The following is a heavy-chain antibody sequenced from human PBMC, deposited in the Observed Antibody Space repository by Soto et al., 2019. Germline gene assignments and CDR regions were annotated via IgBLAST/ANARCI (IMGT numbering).Heavy chain of an antibody. CDR3: AKDLVAAAGTLLYYYYYMDG. CDR1: GFTFSSYA. V-gene: IGHV3-23*01. CDR2: ISGSGGST. Sequence: PGGSLRLSCAASGFTFSSYAVSWVRQAPGKGLEWVSAISGSGGSTYYADSVKGRFTTSRDNSKNTLYLQMNSLRAEDTAVYYCAKDLVAAAGTLLYYYYYMDGWGKGTTVTISS. J-gene: IGHJ6*03. D-gene: IGHD6-13*01.